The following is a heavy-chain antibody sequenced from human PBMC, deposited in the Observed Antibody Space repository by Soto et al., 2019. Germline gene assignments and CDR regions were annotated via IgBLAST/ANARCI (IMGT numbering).Heavy chain of an antibody. CDR2: IYTGGST. J-gene: IGHJ5*02. D-gene: IGHD4-17*01. V-gene: IGHV3-53*01. CDR1: GFTVSRDY. Sequence: EVQLVESGGGLIQPGGSLRVSCTASGFTVSRDYMSWVHQAPGKGLEWVSVIYTGGSTYYADSVKGRFTFSRDNSKNTLYLQMNSLRAEDTAVYYCARDYGGNPALFDPWGQGTLVTVSS. CDR3: ARDYGGNPALFDP.